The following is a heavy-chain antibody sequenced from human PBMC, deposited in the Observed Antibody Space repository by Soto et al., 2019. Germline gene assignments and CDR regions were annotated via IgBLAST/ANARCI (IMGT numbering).Heavy chain of an antibody. Sequence: SETLSLTCTVSGGSISSGDYCWSWIRQPPGKGLEWIGYIYYSGSTHYNPSLKSRVTMSVDTSKNQFSLRLSSVTAADTAVYYCARERGGYGLFDSWGQGTLVTVSS. J-gene: IGHJ4*02. V-gene: IGHV4-30-4*01. D-gene: IGHD5-18*01. CDR3: ARERGGYGLFDS. CDR2: IYYSGST. CDR1: GGSISSGDYC.